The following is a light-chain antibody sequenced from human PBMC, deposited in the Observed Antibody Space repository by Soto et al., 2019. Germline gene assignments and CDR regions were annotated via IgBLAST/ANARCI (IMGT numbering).Light chain of an antibody. CDR3: QQYYRPWT. CDR1: QSVLYSSNNKNY. J-gene: IGKJ1*01. V-gene: IGKV4-1*01. Sequence: DIVMTQSPDSLAVSLGERANINCKSSQSVLYSSNNKNYLAWYQQKPGQPPKLLIYWASTRESGVPDRFSGSGSGTDFTLTISSLQAEDLAVYYCQQYYRPWTFGQGTKVEIK. CDR2: WAS.